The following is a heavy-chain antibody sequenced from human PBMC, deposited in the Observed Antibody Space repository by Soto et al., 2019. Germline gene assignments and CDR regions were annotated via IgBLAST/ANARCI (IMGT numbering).Heavy chain of an antibody. V-gene: IGHV3-23*01. CDR2: ISGSGGST. J-gene: IGHJ5*02. CDR1: GFTFSSYA. Sequence: EVQLLESGGGLVQPGGSLRLSCAASGFTFSSYAMSWVRQAPGKGLEWVSAISGSGGSTYYADSVKGRFTISRDNSKNTLYLQMNSLRAEDTAVYYCAKSLDYDCWSGRGKAFDPWGQGTLVTVSS. CDR3: AKSLDYDCWSGRGKAFDP. D-gene: IGHD3-3*01.